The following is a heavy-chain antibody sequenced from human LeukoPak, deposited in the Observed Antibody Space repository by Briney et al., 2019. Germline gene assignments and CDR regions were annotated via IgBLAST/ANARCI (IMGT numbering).Heavy chain of an antibody. CDR2: MNPNSGNT. Sequence: ASVKVSSKASGYTFTSYDINWVRQATGQGLEWMGWMNPNSGNTGYAQKFQGRVTMTRNTSISTAYMELSSLRSEDTAVYYCARGPIVDYGDYSPFDYWGQGTLVTVSS. D-gene: IGHD4-17*01. CDR1: GYTFTSYD. J-gene: IGHJ4*02. V-gene: IGHV1-8*01. CDR3: ARGPIVDYGDYSPFDY.